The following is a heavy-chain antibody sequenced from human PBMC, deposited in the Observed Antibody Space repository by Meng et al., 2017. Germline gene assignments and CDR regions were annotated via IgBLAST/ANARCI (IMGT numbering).Heavy chain of an antibody. Sequence: QSGPGAVNPSQTLSLICDISGDSVSSNSAAWNWIRQSPSRGLEWLGRAYYRSKWYHDYAESVKSRISIDPDTSKNQFSLQLRSVTPEDSAVYYCARGSYSFDSWGQRTLVTVSS. J-gene: IGHJ4*02. D-gene: IGHD1-26*01. CDR3: ARGSYSFDS. V-gene: IGHV6-1*01. CDR2: AYYRSKWYH. CDR1: GDSVSSNSAA.